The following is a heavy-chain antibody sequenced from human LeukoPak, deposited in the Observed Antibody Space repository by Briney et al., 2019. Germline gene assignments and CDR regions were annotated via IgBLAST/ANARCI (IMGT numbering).Heavy chain of an antibody. CDR3: ARVRVRIAAHLDY. CDR2: IKQDGSEK. Sequence: GGSLRLSCAASGFTFSSYWMSWVRQAPGKGLEWVANIKQDGSEKYYVDSVKGRFTISRDNAKNSLYLQMNSLRAEDTAVYYCARVRVRIAAHLDYWGQGTLVTVSS. D-gene: IGHD6-13*01. V-gene: IGHV3-7*01. CDR1: GFTFSSYW. J-gene: IGHJ4*02.